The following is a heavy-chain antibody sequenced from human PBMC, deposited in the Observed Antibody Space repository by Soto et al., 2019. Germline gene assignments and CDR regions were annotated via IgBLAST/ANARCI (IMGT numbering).Heavy chain of an antibody. J-gene: IGHJ3*02. Sequence: SETLSLTCAVYGGSFSGYYWSWIRQPPGKGLEWIGEINHRGSTNYNPSLKSRVTISVDTSKNQFSLKLSSVTAADTAVYYCATRILGYCSSTSCPSGAFDIWGQGTMVTVSS. D-gene: IGHD2-2*01. V-gene: IGHV4-34*01. CDR1: GGSFSGYY. CDR2: INHRGST. CDR3: ATRILGYCSSTSCPSGAFDI.